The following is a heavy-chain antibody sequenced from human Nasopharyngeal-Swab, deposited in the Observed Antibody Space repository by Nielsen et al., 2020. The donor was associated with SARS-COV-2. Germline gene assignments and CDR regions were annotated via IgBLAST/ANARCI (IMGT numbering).Heavy chain of an antibody. CDR3: AKVFRRPTVADTFDY. J-gene: IGHJ4*02. CDR2: ISGGGDST. D-gene: IGHD6-19*01. Sequence: GGSLRLSCAASGFSFSTYAMSWVRQAPGKGLEWVSAISGGGDSTYYADSVKGRFTISRDNSKNTLYLQMNSLRAEDTAVYYCAKVFRRPTVADTFDYWGQGTLVTVSS. V-gene: IGHV3-23*01. CDR1: GFSFSTYA.